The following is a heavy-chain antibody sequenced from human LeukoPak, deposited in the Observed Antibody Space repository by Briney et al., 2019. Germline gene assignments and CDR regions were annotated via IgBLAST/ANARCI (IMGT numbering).Heavy chain of an antibody. V-gene: IGHV3-48*01. D-gene: IGHD5/OR15-5a*01. Sequence: GGSLRLSCAASGFTFSSYSMNWVRQAPGKGLEWVSYISSSSSTIYYADSVKGRFTISRGNAKNSLYLQMNSLRAEDTAVYYCAREVYTSDYWGQGTLVTVSS. CDR1: GFTFSSYS. CDR2: ISSSSSTI. CDR3: AREVYTSDY. J-gene: IGHJ4*02.